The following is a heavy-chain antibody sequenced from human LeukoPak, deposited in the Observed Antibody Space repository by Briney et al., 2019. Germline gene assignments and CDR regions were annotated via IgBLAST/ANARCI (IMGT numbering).Heavy chain of an antibody. CDR2: INAGNGNT. CDR1: GYTFTSYA. V-gene: IGHV1-3*01. D-gene: IGHD2-2*01. CDR3: AREYQDRVYYYYGMDV. Sequence: ASVKVSCKASGYTFTSYAMHWVRRAPGQRLEWMGWINAGNGNTKYSQKFQGRVTITRDTSASIAYMELSSLRSEDTAVYYCAREYQDRVYYYYGMDVWGQGTTVTVSS. J-gene: IGHJ6*02.